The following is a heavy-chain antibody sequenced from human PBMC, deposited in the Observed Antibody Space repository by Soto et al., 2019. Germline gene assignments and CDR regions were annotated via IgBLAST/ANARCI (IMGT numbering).Heavy chain of an antibody. D-gene: IGHD5-18*01. CDR2: IYYSGST. Sequence: SETLSLTCTVSGGSFSSAGYYWTWIRQPPGKGLEWIGYIYYSGSTNYNPSLKSRVTISVDTSKNQFSLKLSSVTAADTAVYYCARENYKSYGYDYWGQGTLVTVSS. V-gene: IGHV4-61*08. CDR3: ARENYKSYGYDY. J-gene: IGHJ4*02. CDR1: GGSFSSAGYY.